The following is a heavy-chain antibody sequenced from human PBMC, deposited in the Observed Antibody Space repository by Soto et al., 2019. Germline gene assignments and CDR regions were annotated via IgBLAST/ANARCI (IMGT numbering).Heavy chain of an antibody. V-gene: IGHV4-59*08. J-gene: IGHJ6*04. CDR3: ARIRDTCSSTSCLGPARMDV. CDR1: GGSISSYY. Sequence: PSETLSLTCTVSGGSISSYYWSWIRQPPGKGLEWIGYIYYSGSTYYNPSLKSRVTISVDTSKNQFSLKLSSVTAADTAVYYCARIRDTCSSTSCLGPARMDVWGKGTTVTVSS. CDR2: IYYSGST. D-gene: IGHD2-2*01.